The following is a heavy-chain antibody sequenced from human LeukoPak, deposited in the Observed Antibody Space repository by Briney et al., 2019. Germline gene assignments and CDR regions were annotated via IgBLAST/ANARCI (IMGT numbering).Heavy chain of an antibody. J-gene: IGHJ6*03. D-gene: IGHD5-24*01. CDR2: IYYSGST. CDR1: GGSISSSSYY. CDR3: ARHQGGDGYNYYYYYMDV. V-gene: IGHV4-39*01. Sequence: SETLSRTCTVSGGSISSSSYYWGWIRQPPGKGLEWIGSIYYSGSTYYKPSLRSRVTISVDTSKSQFSLKLSSVTAADTAVYYCARHQGGDGYNYYYYYMDVWGKGTTVTVSS.